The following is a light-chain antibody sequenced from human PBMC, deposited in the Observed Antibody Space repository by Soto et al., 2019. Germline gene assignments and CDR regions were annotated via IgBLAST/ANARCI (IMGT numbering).Light chain of an antibody. V-gene: IGKV2-30*01. CDR1: QSLIYSDGIAY. CDR3: MQGTHWPPT. J-gene: IGKJ1*01. Sequence: DVVMTQSPLSLPVTLGQPASISCRSSQSLIYSDGIAYLNWFHQRPGQSPRRLIYKVSNRDSGVPDRFSGSGSGIDFTLTISMVEAEDVGVYYCMQGTHWPPTFGRGTKVEIK. CDR2: KVS.